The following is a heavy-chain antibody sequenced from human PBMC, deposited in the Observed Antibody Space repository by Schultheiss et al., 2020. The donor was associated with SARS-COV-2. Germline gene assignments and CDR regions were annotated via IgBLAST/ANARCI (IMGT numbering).Heavy chain of an antibody. D-gene: IGHD6-13*01. J-gene: IGHJ4*02. Sequence: GESLKISCEASGFTFSGAAIHWVRQASGKGLEWVSAISGSGGSTYYADSVKGRFTISRDNSKNTLYLQMNSLRAEDTAVYYCARGEQQLGRFDYWGQGILVTVSS. CDR3: ARGEQQLGRFDY. CDR2: ISGSGGST. CDR1: GFTFSGAA. V-gene: IGHV3-23*01.